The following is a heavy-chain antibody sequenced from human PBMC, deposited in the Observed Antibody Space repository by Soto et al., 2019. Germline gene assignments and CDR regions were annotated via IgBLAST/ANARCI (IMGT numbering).Heavy chain of an antibody. CDR2: ISPDGSIT. J-gene: IGHJ4*02. CDR1: GFTFRSYW. Sequence: GGSLRLSCASSGFTFRSYWMHWVRHAPGKGLVWVSRISPDGSITNYADSVKGRFTISRDNAKNTLFLQMNSLRAEDTAVYYCTREVATVPDYWGQGTLVTVSS. D-gene: IGHD6-13*01. V-gene: IGHV3-74*01. CDR3: TREVATVPDY.